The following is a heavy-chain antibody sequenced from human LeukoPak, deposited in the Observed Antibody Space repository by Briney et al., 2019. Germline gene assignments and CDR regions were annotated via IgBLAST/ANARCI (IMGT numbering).Heavy chain of an antibody. V-gene: IGHV3-7*01. CDR2: IKQDGSDK. CDR1: GFTFTNYW. D-gene: IGHD6-6*01. CDR3: ASTLAGRRE. Sequence: PGGSLRLSCAASGFTFTNYWMNWVRQAPGKGLERVANIKQDGSDKNYVDSVKGRFTISRDNAKNSLYLQMNSLRVEDTAVYYCASTLAGRREWGQGTLVTVSS. J-gene: IGHJ4*02.